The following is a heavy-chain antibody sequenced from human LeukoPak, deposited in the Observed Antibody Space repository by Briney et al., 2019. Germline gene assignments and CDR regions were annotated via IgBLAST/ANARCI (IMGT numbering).Heavy chain of an antibody. CDR3: ARDGGVIAAAGPKYYYYGMDV. V-gene: IGHV3-21*01. J-gene: IGHJ6*02. Sequence: GGSLRLSCAASGFTFSSYSMNWVRQAPGKGLEWVSSISSSSSYIYYADSVKGRFTISRDNAKNSLYLQMNSLRAEDTAVYYCARDGGVIAAAGPKYYYYGMDVWGQGTTVTVSS. D-gene: IGHD6-13*01. CDR1: GFTFSSYS. CDR2: ISSSSSYI.